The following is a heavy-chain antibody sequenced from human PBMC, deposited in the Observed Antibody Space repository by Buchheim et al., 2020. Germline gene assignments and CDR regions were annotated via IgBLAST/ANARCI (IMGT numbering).Heavy chain of an antibody. CDR1: GGSISSGGYY. Sequence: QVQLQESGPGLVKPSQTLSLTCTVSGGSISSGGYYWSWIRQHPGKGLEWIGSIYYSGSTYYKPSLKSRVTISVATSKNQSSLKLSSVTAADTAVYYCARTTVTTYYYYGMDVWGQGTT. V-gene: IGHV4-31*03. CDR2: IYYSGST. J-gene: IGHJ6*02. D-gene: IGHD4-17*01. CDR3: ARTTVTTYYYYGMDV.